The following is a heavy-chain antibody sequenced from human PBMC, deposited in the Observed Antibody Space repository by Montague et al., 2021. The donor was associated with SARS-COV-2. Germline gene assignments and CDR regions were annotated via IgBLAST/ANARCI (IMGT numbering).Heavy chain of an antibody. V-gene: IGHV4-34*01. J-gene: IGHJ6*02. Sequence: TLSLTCVVYGGSFSGYYWSWIRQPPGRGLEWIGETNDSGRTNYNXSLXGRVTISVDTSKNQFSLRLSSVTAAETAVYYCARGYCSGSGCYYYYGMDVWGQGTTVTVSS. CDR1: GGSFSGYY. CDR3: ARGYCSGSGCYYYYGMDV. CDR2: TNDSGRT. D-gene: IGHD2-15*01.